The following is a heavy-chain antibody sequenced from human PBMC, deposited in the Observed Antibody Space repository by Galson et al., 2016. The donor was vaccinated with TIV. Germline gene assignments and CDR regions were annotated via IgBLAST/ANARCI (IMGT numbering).Heavy chain of an antibody. CDR1: GFIFNDHV. CDR3: ATEGGGSAPFEY. CDR2: ISSSASII. D-gene: IGHD1-26*01. J-gene: IGHJ4*02. Sequence: SLRLSCAASGFIFNDHVMHWVRQAPGKGLEWVSYISSSASIISYADTVKGRFTVSRDNAKNSLYLHMNNLRGEDTATYFCATEGGGSAPFEYWGQGTLVTVSS. V-gene: IGHV3-48*03.